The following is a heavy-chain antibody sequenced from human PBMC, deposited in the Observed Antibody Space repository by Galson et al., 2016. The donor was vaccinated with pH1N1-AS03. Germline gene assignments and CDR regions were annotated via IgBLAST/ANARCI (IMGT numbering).Heavy chain of an antibody. CDR2: IYDSGNT. Sequence: SETLSLTCIVSGGSMSRYYWSWIRQPPGKGLEWIGYIYDSGNTNYNTSLKSRVTISGDTSKNQFSLKLTSVTAADTALYFCARALRSGWPYYSGMDVWGQGTTVTVSS. J-gene: IGHJ6*02. CDR3: ARALRSGWPYYSGMDV. V-gene: IGHV4-59*08. CDR1: GGSMSRYY. D-gene: IGHD6-19*01.